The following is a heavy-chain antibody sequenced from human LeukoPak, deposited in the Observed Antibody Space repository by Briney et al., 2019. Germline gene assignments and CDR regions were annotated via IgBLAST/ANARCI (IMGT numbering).Heavy chain of an antibody. CDR2: ISSSGSTI. D-gene: IGHD6-13*01. CDR3: ARDVVGSSSWTPNWFDP. J-gene: IGHJ5*02. Sequence: GGSLRLSCAASGFTFSSYEMNWVRQAPGKGLEWVSYISSSGSTIYYADSVKGRFTISRDNAKNSLYLQMNSLRAEDTAVYYCARDVVGSSSWTPNWFDPWGQGTLVTVSS. V-gene: IGHV3-48*03. CDR1: GFTFSSYE.